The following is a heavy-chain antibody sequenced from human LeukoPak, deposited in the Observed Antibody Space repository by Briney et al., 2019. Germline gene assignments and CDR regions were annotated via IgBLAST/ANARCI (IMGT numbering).Heavy chain of an antibody. J-gene: IGHJ4*02. CDR3: ARYYDSSGYYPLDFDY. V-gene: IGHV3-23*01. D-gene: IGHD3-22*01. CDR2: ISGGSSGST. Sequence: GGSLRLSCAASGFTFSDYAMSWVRQAPGKGLEWLSVISGGSSGSTYYADSVTGRFTVSRDNAKNSLYLQMNSLRAEDTAVYYCARYYDSSGYYPLDFDYWGQGTLVTVSS. CDR1: GFTFSDYA.